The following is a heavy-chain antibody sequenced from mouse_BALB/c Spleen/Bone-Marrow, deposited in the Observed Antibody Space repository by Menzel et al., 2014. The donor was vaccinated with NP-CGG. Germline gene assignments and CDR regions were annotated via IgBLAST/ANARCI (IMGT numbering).Heavy chain of an antibody. CDR3: ASSAYF. Sequence: EVKLVESGAELVKPGASVKLSCTASGFNIKDTYMHWVKQRPEQGLEWIGRIDPANGNTKYDPKFQGKATITADTSSNTAYLQLSSLTSEDTAVYYCASSAYFWGQGTLVTVSA. CDR2: IDPANGNT. J-gene: IGHJ3*01. V-gene: IGHV14-3*02. CDR1: GFNIKDTY. D-gene: IGHD2-10*01.